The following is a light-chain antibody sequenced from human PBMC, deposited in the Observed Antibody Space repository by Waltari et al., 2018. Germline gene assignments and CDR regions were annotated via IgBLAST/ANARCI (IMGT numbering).Light chain of an antibody. CDR3: QQYQKSPWT. CDR1: RSLNNW. J-gene: IGKJ1*01. CDR2: KAS. Sequence: DIQMTQSPSTLSASVGDRVTITCRASRSLNNWLAWFQQKPGKAPKVLIYKASILESGVPSRFSGSVSGTEFTLTISSLQPDDFGSYYCQQYQKSPWTFGQGTKVEIK. V-gene: IGKV1-5*03.